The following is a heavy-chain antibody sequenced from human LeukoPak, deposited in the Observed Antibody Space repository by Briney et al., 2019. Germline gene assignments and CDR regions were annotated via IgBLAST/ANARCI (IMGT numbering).Heavy chain of an antibody. D-gene: IGHD6-19*01. V-gene: IGHV4-34*01. CDR3: ARSSGWYFDP. CDR2: INHSGST. J-gene: IGHJ5*02. Sequence: PSETLSLTCAVYGGSFSGHYWSWIRQPPGKGLEWIGEINHSGSTNYNPSLKSRVTISVDTSKNQFSLKLSSVTAADTAVYYCARSSGWYFDPWGQGTLVTVSS. CDR1: GGSFSGHY.